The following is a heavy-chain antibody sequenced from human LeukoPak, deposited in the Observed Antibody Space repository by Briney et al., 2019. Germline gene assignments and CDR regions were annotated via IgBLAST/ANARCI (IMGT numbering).Heavy chain of an antibody. CDR1: GYTFTFYY. CDR3: VREDSGWYVDY. CDR2: INPNSDGT. Sequence: GASVKVSCKTSGYTFTFYYMHWVRQTPGQGLEWMGWINPNSDGTNDARNFEGRATMTRDTSINTAYMELSRLRSDDTAVCYCVREDSGWYVDYWGQGTLVTVSS. D-gene: IGHD6-19*01. V-gene: IGHV1-2*02. J-gene: IGHJ4*02.